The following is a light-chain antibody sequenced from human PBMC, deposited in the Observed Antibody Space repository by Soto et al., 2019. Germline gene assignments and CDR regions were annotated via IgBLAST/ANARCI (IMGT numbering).Light chain of an antibody. CDR1: QSVSTSQ. Sequence: GLRQCPWALSWSPWCRATLSCRVSQSVSTSQLAWYQQKPGQAARLLISGASSRATGIPDRFRGSGSGTDFHLTISRLEPEAFAVYYCQQYGGSYRTFGQGTKVDNK. V-gene: IGKV3-20*01. J-gene: IGKJ1*01. CDR2: GAS. CDR3: QQYGGSYRT.